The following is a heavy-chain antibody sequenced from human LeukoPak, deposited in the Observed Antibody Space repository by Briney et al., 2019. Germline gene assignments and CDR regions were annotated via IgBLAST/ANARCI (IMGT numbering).Heavy chain of an antibody. J-gene: IGHJ3*02. D-gene: IGHD3-9*01. CDR1: GYTFTGYY. Sequence: ASVKISCKASGYTFTGYYMHWVRQAPGQGLEWMGGINPNSGVTNYAQKFQGRVTITRGTSISTAYMELSRLRSDDTAVYYCARLPDILTAFDIWGQGTMVTVSS. CDR3: ARLPDILTAFDI. CDR2: INPNSGVT. V-gene: IGHV1-2*02.